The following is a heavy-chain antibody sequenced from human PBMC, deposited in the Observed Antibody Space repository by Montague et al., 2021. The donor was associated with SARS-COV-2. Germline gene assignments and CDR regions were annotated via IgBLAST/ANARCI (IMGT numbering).Heavy chain of an antibody. J-gene: IGHJ4*02. Sequence: SETLSLTCAVYGGSLSGFYWTWIRQAPGQGMELVGEITHGGSTSYSPALKRRLTISLDTSKNQFSLKLDSVTAADTATDYCASRHDYRGNDYFESWGQGALVIVSS. CDR3: ASRHDYRGNDYFES. D-gene: IGHD4-23*01. CDR1: GGSLSGFY. CDR2: ITHGGST. V-gene: IGHV4-34*01.